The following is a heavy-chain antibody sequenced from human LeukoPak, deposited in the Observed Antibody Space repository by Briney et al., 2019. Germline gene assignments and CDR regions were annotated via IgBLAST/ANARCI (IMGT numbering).Heavy chain of an antibody. V-gene: IGHV1-69*05. J-gene: IGHJ4*02. CDR1: GGTFTSYA. CDR3: SRDLFLSSSQVSC. Sequence: GSSVKVSCKASGGTFTSYAISWVRQAPGQGREWMGGIIPIFGTANYAQKFQGRVTVTTDEYTSTDYMELSSQRSTDTAADLCSRDLFLSSSQVSCWGQGTLVTVSS. CDR2: IIPIFGTA. D-gene: IGHD6-6*01.